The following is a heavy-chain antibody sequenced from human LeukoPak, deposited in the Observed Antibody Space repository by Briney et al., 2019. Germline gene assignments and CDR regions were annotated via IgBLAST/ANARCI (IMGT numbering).Heavy chain of an antibody. Sequence: SETLSLTCTVSDGPIRSHYWTWIRQSPIKGLEWIGDISNSGSTKYNPSLRSRVTISIDTSRSQFSLRLSSVTAADTAVYYCGRDALVGFLSYYYIDVWGKGITVTVSS. CDR3: GRDALVGFLSYYYIDV. D-gene: IGHD3-10*01. V-gene: IGHV4-59*11. CDR1: DGPIRSHY. J-gene: IGHJ6*03. CDR2: ISNSGST.